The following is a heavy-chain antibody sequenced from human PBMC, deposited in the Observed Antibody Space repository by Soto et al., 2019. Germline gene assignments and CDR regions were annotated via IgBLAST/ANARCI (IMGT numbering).Heavy chain of an antibody. J-gene: IGHJ2*01. CDR1: GGTFSSYT. CDR3: ARGGSVYWYFDL. V-gene: IGHV1-69*02. Sequence: QVQLVQSGAEVKKPGSSVKVSCKASGGTFSSYTISWVRQAPGQGLEWMGSIIRILGIANYAQKFQGSVTITADKFTSTAYMELSSLRSEDTAVYYCARGGSVYWYFDLWGRGTLVTVSS. CDR2: IIRILGIA. D-gene: IGHD2-15*01.